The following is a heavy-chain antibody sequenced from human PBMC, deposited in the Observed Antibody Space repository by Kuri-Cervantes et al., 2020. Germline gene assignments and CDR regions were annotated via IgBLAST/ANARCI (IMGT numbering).Heavy chain of an antibody. CDR3: ARLRFGELLSFDS. CDR2: IYHSGSA. V-gene: IGHV4-38-2*02. Sequence: SETLSLTCTVSGGSISSGYYWGWIRQPPGKGLEWIGNIYHSGSAYYNPSLKSRVTISVDTSKNQFSLKLSSVTAADTAVYYCARLRFGELLSFDSWGQGTLVTVSS. CDR1: GGSISSGYY. J-gene: IGHJ4*02. D-gene: IGHD3-10*01.